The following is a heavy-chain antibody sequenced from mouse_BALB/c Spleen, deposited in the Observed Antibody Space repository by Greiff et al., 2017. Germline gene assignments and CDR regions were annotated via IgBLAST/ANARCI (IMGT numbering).Heavy chain of an antibody. V-gene: IGHV5-9-1*01. CDR3: ARSPSNYYGSSYYFDY. J-gene: IGHJ2*01. D-gene: IGHD1-1*01. CDR2: ISSGGSYT. CDR1: GFTFSSYA. Sequence: EVMLVESGGGLVKPGGSLKLSCAASGFTFSSYAMSWVRQTPEKRLEWVATISSGGSYTYYPDSVKGRFTISRDNAKNTLYLQMSSLRSEDTAMYYCARSPSNYYGSSYYFDYWGQGTTLTVSS.